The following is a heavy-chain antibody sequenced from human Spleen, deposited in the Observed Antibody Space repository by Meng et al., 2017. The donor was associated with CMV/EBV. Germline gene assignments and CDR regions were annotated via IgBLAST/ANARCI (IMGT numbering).Heavy chain of an antibody. D-gene: IGHD3-10*01. Sequence: GESLKISCQGSGYKFASYWIAWVRQLPGRGLECMGIIYPIDSDTRYTPSFQGQVTISADKSIGTAYLQWSSLKASDTAMYYCARLGYYGSGSSWAFDIWGQGTMVTVSS. CDR1: GYKFASYW. V-gene: IGHV5-51*01. J-gene: IGHJ3*02. CDR2: IYPIDSDT. CDR3: ARLGYYGSGSSWAFDI.